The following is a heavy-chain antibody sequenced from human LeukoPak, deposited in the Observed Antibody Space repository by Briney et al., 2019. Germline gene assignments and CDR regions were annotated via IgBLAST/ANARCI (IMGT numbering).Heavy chain of an antibody. D-gene: IGHD3-9*01. CDR1: GFTVSSYA. V-gene: IGHV3-23*01. Sequence: PGGSLRLSCAASGFTVSSYAMSWVRQAPGKGLEWVSVISGSGGSTYYADSVKGRFTISRDNSKNTLYLQMDSLRAEDTAVYYCAKAQYYDILTGPDLNWGQGTLVTVSS. CDR3: AKAQYYDILTGPDLN. CDR2: ISGSGGST. J-gene: IGHJ4*02.